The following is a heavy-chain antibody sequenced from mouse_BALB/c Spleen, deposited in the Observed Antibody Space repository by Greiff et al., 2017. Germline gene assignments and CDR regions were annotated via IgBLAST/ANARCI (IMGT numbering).Heavy chain of an antibody. V-gene: IGHV2-6-7*01. D-gene: IGHD2-10*02. CDR2: IWGDGST. CDR3: ARVYGNYGFDY. Sequence: QVQLQQSGPGLVAPSQSLSITCTVSGFSLTGYGVNWVRQPPGKGLEWLGMIWGDGSTDYNSALKSRLSISKDNSKSQVFLKMNSLQTDDTARYYCARVYGNYGFDYWGQGTTLTVSS. CDR1: GFSLTGYG. J-gene: IGHJ2*01.